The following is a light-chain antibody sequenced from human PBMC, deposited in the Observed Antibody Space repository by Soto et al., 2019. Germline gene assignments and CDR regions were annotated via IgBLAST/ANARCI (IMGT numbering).Light chain of an antibody. CDR1: QSISSW. CDR2: DAS. V-gene: IGKV1-5*01. CDR3: QQYNSYST. J-gene: IGKJ1*01. Sequence: DIQMTQSPSTLSASVVDRVTITCRASQSISSWLAWYQQKPGKAPNLLIYDASSLESGVPSRFSGSGSGTEFTLTIRSLQPDDFATYYFQQYNSYSTCGQGTKVEIK.